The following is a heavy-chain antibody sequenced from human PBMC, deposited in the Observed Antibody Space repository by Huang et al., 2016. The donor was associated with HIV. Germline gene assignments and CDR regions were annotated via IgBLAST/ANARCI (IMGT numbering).Heavy chain of an antibody. D-gene: IGHD3-3*01. CDR2: IYPHYADI. V-gene: IGHV5-51*01. Sequence: EVQLVQSGAEVTQPGESLKISCKASGYNFDPYWIGWGRQMPGKGLGWVARIYPHYADIRYSPAFQDTVTISADKSITTAYLQWSSLNVSDTAMYYCARYSRSYYDSWSGILYWGQGTSVTVSP. CDR1: GYNFDPYW. J-gene: IGHJ4*02. CDR3: ARYSRSYYDSWSGILY.